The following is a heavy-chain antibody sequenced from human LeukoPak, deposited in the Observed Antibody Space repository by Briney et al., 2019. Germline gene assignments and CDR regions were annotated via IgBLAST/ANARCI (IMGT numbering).Heavy chain of an antibody. CDR2: IIPIFGTP. Sequence: ASVKVSCKASGGTFSSYAISWERQAPGQGLEWMGGIIPIFGTPNYAQKFQGRVTITADESTSTAYMELSSLRSEDAAVYYCVRDGSYYDSSGYYYLYWGQGTLVTVSS. J-gene: IGHJ4*02. CDR3: VRDGSYYDSSGYYYLY. CDR1: GGTFSSYA. D-gene: IGHD3-22*01. V-gene: IGHV1-69*13.